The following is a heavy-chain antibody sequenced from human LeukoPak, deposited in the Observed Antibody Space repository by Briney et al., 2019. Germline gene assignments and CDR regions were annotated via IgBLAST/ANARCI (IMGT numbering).Heavy chain of an antibody. CDR2: ISYDGSNK. CDR1: GFTFSSYA. V-gene: IGHV3-30-3*01. D-gene: IGHD4-17*01. Sequence: GRSLRLSCAASGFTFSSYAMHWVRQAPGKGLEWVAVISYDGSNKYYADSVKGRFTISRDNSKNTLYLQMNSLRAEDTAVYYCARGDYGDYEGGDAFDIWGQGTMVTVSS. J-gene: IGHJ3*02. CDR3: ARGDYGDYEGGDAFDI.